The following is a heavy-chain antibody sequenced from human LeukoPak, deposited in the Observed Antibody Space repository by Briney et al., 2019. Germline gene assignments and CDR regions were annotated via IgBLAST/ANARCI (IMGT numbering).Heavy chain of an antibody. CDR1: GFSFSSYA. D-gene: IGHD6-13*01. J-gene: IGHJ6*02. V-gene: IGHV3-30-3*01. Sequence: PGGSLRLSCAASGFSFSSYAMHWVRQALGKGLEWVAVISFDGSNKYYADSVKGRFTISRDNSKNTLYLQMNSLRAEDTAVYYCARDPRQQLPTLYYYGMDVWGQGTTVTVSS. CDR2: ISFDGSNK. CDR3: ARDPRQQLPTLYYYGMDV.